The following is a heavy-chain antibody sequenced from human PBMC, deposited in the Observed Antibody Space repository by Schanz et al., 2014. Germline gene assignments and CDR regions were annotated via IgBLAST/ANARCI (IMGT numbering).Heavy chain of an antibody. D-gene: IGHD6-6*01. CDR2: ISDSGSST. V-gene: IGHV3-23*01. CDR3: ARTNIAARRPRGDYYYGMDV. J-gene: IGHJ6*02. CDR1: GFTFSSYA. Sequence: EVQVLESGGGLVQPGGSLRLSCAASGFTFSSYAMSWVRQAPGKGLEWVSTISDSGSSTYYADSVKGRFTISRDKSKNTLYLQMNSLRAEDTAVYYCARTNIAARRPRGDYYYGMDVWGQGTTVTVSS.